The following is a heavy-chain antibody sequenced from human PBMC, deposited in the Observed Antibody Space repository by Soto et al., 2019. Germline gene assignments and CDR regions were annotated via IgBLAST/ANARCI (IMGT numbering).Heavy chain of an antibody. Sequence: PGGSLRLSCAASGFTFSSHGMHWVRQAPGKGLEWVALISYDGSSKYYADSVQGRFTISRDNSKNTLYLQMNSLGAEDTAVYYCVKVGRYFDWLIYGMDVWGQGTTVTVSS. CDR1: GFTFSSHG. CDR3: VKVGRYFDWLIYGMDV. CDR2: ISYDGSSK. V-gene: IGHV3-30*18. D-gene: IGHD3-9*01. J-gene: IGHJ6*02.